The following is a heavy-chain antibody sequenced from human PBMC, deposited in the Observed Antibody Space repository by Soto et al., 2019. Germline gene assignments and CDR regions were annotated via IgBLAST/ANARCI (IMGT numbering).Heavy chain of an antibody. J-gene: IGHJ5*02. CDR2: IYWDDDK. D-gene: IGHD3-22*01. CDR3: AHSGYYYYSCGHLGWFDP. CDR1: GFSLSTSGVG. V-gene: IGHV2-5*02. Sequence: QITLKESGPTLVKPTQTLTLTCTFSGFSLSTSGVGVGWIRQPPGKALEWLALIYWDDDKRYSPSLKSRLTITKDTSKTHVVLTMTNAAPVDTATYYRAHSGYYYYSCGHLGWFDPWGQGTLVPVSS.